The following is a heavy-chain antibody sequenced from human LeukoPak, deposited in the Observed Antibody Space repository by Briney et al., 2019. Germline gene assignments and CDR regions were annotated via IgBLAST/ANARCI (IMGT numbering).Heavy chain of an antibody. CDR1: GYTLTELS. V-gene: IGHV1-24*01. CDR3: ARTHDSSGYTYYYYGMDV. D-gene: IGHD3-22*01. CDR2: FDPEDGET. J-gene: IGHJ6*02. Sequence: ASVKVSCKVSGYTLTELSMHWVRQAPGKGLEWMGGFDPEDGETIYAQKFQGRVTITADESTGTAYMELSSLRSEDTAVYYCARTHDSSGYTYYYYGMDVWGQGTTVTVSS.